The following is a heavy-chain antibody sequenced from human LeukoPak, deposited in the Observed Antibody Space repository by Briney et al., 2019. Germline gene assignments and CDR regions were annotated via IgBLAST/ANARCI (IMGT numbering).Heavy chain of an antibody. CDR1: GCTFSSYE. CDR2: ISSSCSTI. J-gene: IGHJ5*02. D-gene: IGHD3-22*01. Sequence: PGGSLRLSCAASGCTFSSYERNGVRQAPAKEREGVSFISSSCSTIYYVDSVKGRFIISRDNTNNSLYLLLNSLRAEDTAVYYCGSKPDLIIIGYYLWGQGTLVTVSS. V-gene: IGHV3-48*03. CDR3: GSKPDLIIIGYYL.